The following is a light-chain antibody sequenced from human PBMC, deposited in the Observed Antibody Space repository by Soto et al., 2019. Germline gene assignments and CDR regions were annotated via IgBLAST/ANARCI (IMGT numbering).Light chain of an antibody. CDR2: TTT. CDR3: QQTYSAPPWT. Sequence: TCRASQSVRSYLNWYQQKPGKAPDLLIYTTTSLQSEVPSRFSGSGSETHFTLTITSLQPEDFATYFCQQTYSAPPWTFGPGPRWIS. CDR1: QSVRSY. J-gene: IGKJ1*01. V-gene: IGKV1-39*01.